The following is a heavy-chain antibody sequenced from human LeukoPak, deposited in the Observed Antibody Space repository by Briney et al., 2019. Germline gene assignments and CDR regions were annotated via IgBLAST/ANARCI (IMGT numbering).Heavy chain of an antibody. CDR3: AHTGYSYGLDY. D-gene: IGHD5-18*01. J-gene: IGHJ4*02. CDR2: IYWDDDK. Sequence: SGPTLVNPAQTLTLTCASSGFSLSASGVGVGWIRQPPGKALEWLALIYWDDDKRYSPSLRSRLTITKDTSKNQVVLTMTNMDPVDTATYYCAHTGYSYGLDYWGQGTLVTVSS. CDR1: GFSLSASGVG. V-gene: IGHV2-5*02.